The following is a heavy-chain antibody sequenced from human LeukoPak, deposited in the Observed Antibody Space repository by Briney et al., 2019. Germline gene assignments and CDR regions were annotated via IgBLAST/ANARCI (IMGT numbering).Heavy chain of an antibody. V-gene: IGHV3-21*01. CDR1: GFTFSSYS. Sequence: GDSLRLSCAASGFTFSSYSMNWVRQAPGKGLEWVSSITGSSSYIHYADSVKGRFTISRDNAKNSLYLQMNSLRAEDTAVYYCARGFADFVWGSYPSSYWGQGILVTVSS. CDR3: ARGFADFVWGSYPSSY. J-gene: IGHJ4*02. D-gene: IGHD3-16*02. CDR2: ITGSSSYI.